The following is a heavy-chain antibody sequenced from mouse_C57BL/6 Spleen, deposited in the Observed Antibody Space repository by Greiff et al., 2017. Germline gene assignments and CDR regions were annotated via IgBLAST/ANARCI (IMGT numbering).Heavy chain of an antibody. CDR1: GYTFTSYW. CDR2: IDPSDSET. CDR3: ARWDTTVVPYFDY. J-gene: IGHJ2*01. D-gene: IGHD1-1*01. Sequence: QVQLKQPGAELVRPGSSVKLSCKASGYTFTSYWMHWVKPRPIQGLEWIGNIDPSDSETHYNQKFKDKATLTVDKSSSTAYMQLSSLTSEDSAVYYCARWDTTVVPYFDYWGQGTTLTVSS. V-gene: IGHV1-52*01.